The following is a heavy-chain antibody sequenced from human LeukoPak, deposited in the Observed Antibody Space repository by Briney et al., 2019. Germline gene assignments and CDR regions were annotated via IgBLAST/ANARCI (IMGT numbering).Heavy chain of an antibody. CDR1: GYTFTNYA. V-gene: IGHV7-4-1*02. CDR3: ARAYQRLGELSLPNY. Sequence: GASVKVSCKASGYTFTNYAMSWVRQAPGQGLEWMGWIHPSTGNPTYAQGFTGRFVFSLDTSVSTTYLQISSLKAEDTAVYYCARAYQRLGELSLPNYWGQGTLVTVSS. J-gene: IGHJ4*02. CDR2: IHPSTGNP. D-gene: IGHD3-16*02.